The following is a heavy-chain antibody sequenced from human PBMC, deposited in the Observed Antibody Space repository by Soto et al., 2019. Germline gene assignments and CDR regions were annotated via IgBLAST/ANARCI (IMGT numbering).Heavy chain of an antibody. D-gene: IGHD2-8*02. CDR2: IRGGSDAT. V-gene: IGHV3-23*01. CDR1: GFPLRSSG. CDR3: ATPKYW. J-gene: IGHJ4*02. Sequence: PGGSLRLSCAASGFPLRSSGMNWVRQAPGKGLEWVSGIRGGSDATYYAESVKGRFTISRDNSKDTLYLQMNDLRAEDTAVYYCATPKYWWGQGTLLTVSS.